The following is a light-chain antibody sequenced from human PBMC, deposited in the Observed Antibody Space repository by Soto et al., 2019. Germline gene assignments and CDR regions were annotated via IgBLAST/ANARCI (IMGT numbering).Light chain of an antibody. CDR3: QQLSRYPLT. V-gene: IGKV1-17*01. Sequence: IQMTQSPSSLSASVGDRVTITCQASQGIGDHLGWYQQKPGQAPKLLLNAASTLQSGVPSRFSGSGSETEFSLTIRALQPEDFATYYCQQLSRYPLTFGGGTKVDIK. J-gene: IGKJ4*01. CDR2: AAS. CDR1: QGIGDH.